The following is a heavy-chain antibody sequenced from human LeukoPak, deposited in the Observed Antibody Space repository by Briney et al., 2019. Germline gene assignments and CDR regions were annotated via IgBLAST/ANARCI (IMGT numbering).Heavy chain of an antibody. J-gene: IGHJ6*03. Sequence: PGGSLRLSCTASGFTFGDYAMSWVRQAPGKGLEWVGFIRSKAYGGTTEYAASVKGRFTISRDDSKSIAYLQMNSLKTEDTAVYYCTRSVEMATSYYYYYMDVWGKGTTVTVSS. CDR2: IRSKAYGGTT. CDR3: TRSVEMATSYYYYYMDV. V-gene: IGHV3-49*04. D-gene: IGHD5-24*01. CDR1: GFTFGDYA.